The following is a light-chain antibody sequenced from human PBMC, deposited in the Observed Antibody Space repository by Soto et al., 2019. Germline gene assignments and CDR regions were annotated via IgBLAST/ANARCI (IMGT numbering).Light chain of an antibody. CDR3: QQYNSYPWT. CDR2: GAS. J-gene: IGKJ1*01. Sequence: DIQMTQSPSTLSASVGDRVTIVCRASQSVSDWLAWYQHRPGKAAKVLIYGASSLESGVPSRFSGSGSGTEFTLTISSLQPADFATYYCQQYNSYPWTFGQGTKVEIK. V-gene: IGKV1-5*02. CDR1: QSVSDW.